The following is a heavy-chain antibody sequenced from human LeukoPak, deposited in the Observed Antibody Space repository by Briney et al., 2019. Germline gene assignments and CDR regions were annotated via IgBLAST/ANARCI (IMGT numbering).Heavy chain of an antibody. D-gene: IGHD2/OR15-2a*01. CDR2: ISGSGGST. J-gene: IGHJ5*02. V-gene: IGHV3-23*01. CDR1: GITFSGYS. CDR3: AKDANSMIPINWFDP. Sequence: GGSLRLSCTASGITFSGYSMNWIRQAPGKGLEWVSAISGSGGSTYYADSVKGRFTISRDSSKNTLYLQMNSLRAEDTAVYYCAKDANSMIPINWFDPWGQGTLVTVSS.